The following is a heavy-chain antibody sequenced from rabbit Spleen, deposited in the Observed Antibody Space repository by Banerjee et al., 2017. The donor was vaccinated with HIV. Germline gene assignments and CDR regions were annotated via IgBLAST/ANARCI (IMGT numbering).Heavy chain of an antibody. CDR2: IDPVFGIT. J-gene: IGHJ4*01. CDR3: ARDGTGGSYFAL. Sequence: QLVESGGGLVNPEGSLKLSCKASGFTLSSYYMNWVRQAPGKGLEWIGYIDPVFGITYYANWVNGRFSISRENAQNTVFLQMTSLTAADTATYFCARDGTGGSYFALWGQGTLVTVS. D-gene: IGHD8-1*01. CDR1: GFTLSSYY. V-gene: IGHV1S7*01.